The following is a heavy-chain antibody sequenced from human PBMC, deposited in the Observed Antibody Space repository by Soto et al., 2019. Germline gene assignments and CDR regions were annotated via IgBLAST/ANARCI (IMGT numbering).Heavy chain of an antibody. Sequence: EVQLFESGGGLVQPGGSLRLSCATSGFAFSRHAMSWVRQTPGRGLEWLSSISNSDDTTYYADSVKGRFTISRDMSKSTLFLQMSSLRAEDTAVYYCAKGYADSDSWGQGTQVTVSS. CDR2: ISNSDDTT. J-gene: IGHJ4*02. D-gene: IGHD5-18*01. CDR1: GFAFSRHA. CDR3: AKGYADSDS. V-gene: IGHV3-23*01.